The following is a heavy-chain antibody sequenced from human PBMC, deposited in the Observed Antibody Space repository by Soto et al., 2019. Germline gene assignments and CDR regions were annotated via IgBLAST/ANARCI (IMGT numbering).Heavy chain of an antibody. J-gene: IGHJ4*02. CDR2: INPNGGST. D-gene: IGHD6-13*01. V-gene: IGHV1-46*01. CDR3: ARGLAAGDY. Sequence: QVQLVQSGAEVKNPGASVKVSCKASGYTFTNYYIHWVRQAPGQGLEWMAIINPNGGSTNYAQKFEGRVTLSRDTFTSTVYMELSSLRSEDTAIYYCARGLAAGDYWGQGTLGTVSS. CDR1: GYTFTNYY.